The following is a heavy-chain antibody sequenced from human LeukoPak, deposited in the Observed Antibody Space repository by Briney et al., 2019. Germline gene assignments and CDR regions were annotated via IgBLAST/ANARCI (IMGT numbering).Heavy chain of an antibody. J-gene: IGHJ4*02. V-gene: IGHV3-23*01. CDR1: GFTFSSYA. Sequence: AGGSLRLSCAASGFTFSSYAMSWVRQAPGKGLEWVSAISGSGGSTYYADSVKGRFTISSDNSKNTLYLQMNSLRAEDTAVYYCAKVSTRRIVVVVAARYFDYWGQGTLVTVSS. D-gene: IGHD2-15*01. CDR3: AKVSTRRIVVVVAARYFDY. CDR2: ISGSGGST.